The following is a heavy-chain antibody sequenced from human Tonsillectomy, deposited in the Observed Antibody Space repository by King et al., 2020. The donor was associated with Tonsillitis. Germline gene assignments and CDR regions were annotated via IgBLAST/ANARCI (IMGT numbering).Heavy chain of an antibody. J-gene: IGHJ5*02. CDR1: GFSLTTSGVG. V-gene: IGHV2-5*02. Sequence: ITLKESGPTLVKPTQTLTLTCTFSGFSLTTSGVGVGWIRQPPGKALEWLARIYWDDDKRYSPSLKTRLTITKDTSKNQVVLTMTNMDPVDTATNYCARLYSGKNWFDPWGQGTLVTVSS. CDR3: ARLYSGKNWFDP. CDR2: IYWDDDK. D-gene: IGHD1-26*01.